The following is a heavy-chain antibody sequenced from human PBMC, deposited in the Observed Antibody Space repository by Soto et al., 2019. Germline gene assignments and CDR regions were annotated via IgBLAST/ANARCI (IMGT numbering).Heavy chain of an antibody. D-gene: IGHD4-17*01. J-gene: IGHJ4*02. V-gene: IGHV4-30-4*01. CDR3: ARIRSTYGDYFDS. CDR2: VYFSGFT. Sequence: QLHLQESGPGLVKPSQTLSLACTVSGDTTSSADFFWSWLRQPPGEGLEWIGYVYFSGFTQSNPSLKSRLSMSVDTSKNQVSLKLSSVTAADTAVYYCARIRSTYGDYFDSWGQGTLLTVSS. CDR1: GDTTSSADFF.